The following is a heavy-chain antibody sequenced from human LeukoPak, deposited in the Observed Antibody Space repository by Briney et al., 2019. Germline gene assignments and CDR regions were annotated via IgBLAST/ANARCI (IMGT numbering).Heavy chain of an antibody. CDR3: ARDRGYIGY. V-gene: IGHV4-61*01. CDR2: IYYSGST. D-gene: IGHD3-10*01. J-gene: IGHJ4*02. CDR1: GGSVSSGSYY. Sequence: SETLSLTCTVSGGSVSSGSYYWRWIRQPPGKGLEWIGYIYYSGSTNYNPSLKSRVTISVDTSKNQFSLKLSSVTAADTAVYYCARDRGYIGYWGQGTLVTVSS.